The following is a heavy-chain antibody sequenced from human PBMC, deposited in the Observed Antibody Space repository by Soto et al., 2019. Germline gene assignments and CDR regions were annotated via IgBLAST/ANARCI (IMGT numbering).Heavy chain of an antibody. D-gene: IGHD1-26*01. CDR1: GFTFRIYA. J-gene: IGHJ4*02. CDR2: ISSSGDGT. V-gene: IGHV3-64D*06. Sequence: WGSLKLSCAASGFTFRIYAMAWVRQAPGKGLEYVSAISSSGDGTFYSDSVKGRFTISRDNSKDTLYLQMGSLRTEDTAVYYCVQRSGTNPASYAVWGQGTLVTVSS. CDR3: VQRSGTNPASYAV.